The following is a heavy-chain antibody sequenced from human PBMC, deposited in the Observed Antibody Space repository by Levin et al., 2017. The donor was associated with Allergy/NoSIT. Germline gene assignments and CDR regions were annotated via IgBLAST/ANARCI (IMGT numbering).Heavy chain of an antibody. Sequence: GESLKISCAASGFTFSDYYMSWIRQAPGKGLEWVSYISSSGSTIYYADSVKGRFTISRDNAKNSLYLQMNSLRAEDTAVYYCACGGQYNWNYDFDYWGQGTLVTVSS. D-gene: IGHD1-7*01. CDR2: ISSSGSTI. CDR3: ACGGQYNWNYDFDY. V-gene: IGHV3-11*01. CDR1: GFTFSDYY. J-gene: IGHJ4*02.